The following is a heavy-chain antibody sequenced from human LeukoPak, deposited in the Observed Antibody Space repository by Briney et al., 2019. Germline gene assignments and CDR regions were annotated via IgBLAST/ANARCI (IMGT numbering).Heavy chain of an antibody. CDR3: ARSGGVATRFDY. Sequence: SETPSLTCTVSGGSISSGGYYWSWIRQHPGKGLEWIGYIYYSGSTYYNPSLKSRVTISVDTSKNQFSLKLSSVTAADTAVYYCARSGGVATRFDYWGQGTLVTVSS. CDR1: GGSISSGGYY. CDR2: IYYSGST. D-gene: IGHD5-12*01. J-gene: IGHJ4*02. V-gene: IGHV4-31*03.